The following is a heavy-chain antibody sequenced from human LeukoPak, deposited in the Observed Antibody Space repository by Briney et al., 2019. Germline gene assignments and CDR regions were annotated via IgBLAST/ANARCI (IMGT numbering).Heavy chain of an antibody. V-gene: IGHV3-7*01. CDR3: ARAGDMITFGGVIATHFDY. CDR2: IKQDGSEK. D-gene: IGHD3-16*02. Sequence: QTGGSLRLSCAASGFTFSSYWMSWVRQAPGKGLEWVANIKQDGSEKYYVDSVKGRFTISRDNAKNSLYLQMNSLRAEDTAVYYCARAGDMITFGGVIATHFDYWGQGTLVTVSS. J-gene: IGHJ4*02. CDR1: GFTFSSYW.